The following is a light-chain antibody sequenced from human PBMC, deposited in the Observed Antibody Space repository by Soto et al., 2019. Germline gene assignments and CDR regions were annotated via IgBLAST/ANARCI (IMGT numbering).Light chain of an antibody. CDR3: QQYGSSRWT. Sequence: EIVLTQSPGTLSLPPGERATLSCRASQSVSSSYLAWYQQKRGQAPRLLTYGASSRAPGIPDRFGGSGSGTDFTLTISRLEPEDFAVYYCQQYGSSRWTFGQGTKVEIK. V-gene: IGKV3-20*01. CDR2: GAS. CDR1: QSVSSSY. J-gene: IGKJ1*01.